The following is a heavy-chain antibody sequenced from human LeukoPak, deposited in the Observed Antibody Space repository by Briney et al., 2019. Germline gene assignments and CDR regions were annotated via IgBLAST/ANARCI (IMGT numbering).Heavy chain of an antibody. V-gene: IGHV3-21*01. J-gene: IGHJ4*02. CDR1: GFTFSSYS. CDR3: ARVGLDYGDTYYFDY. Sequence: GGSLRLSCAASGFTFSSYSMNWVRQAPGKGLEWVSSISSSCSYIYYADSVKGRFTISRDNAKNSLYLQMNSLRAEDTAVYYCARVGLDYGDTYYFDYWGQGTLVTVSS. CDR2: ISSSCSYI. D-gene: IGHD4-17*01.